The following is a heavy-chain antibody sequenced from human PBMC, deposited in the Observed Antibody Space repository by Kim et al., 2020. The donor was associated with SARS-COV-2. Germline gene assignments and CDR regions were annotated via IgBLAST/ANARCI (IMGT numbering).Heavy chain of an antibody. Sequence: SETLSLTCTVSGGSMKNYYWSWIRQPPGKELEWIGNIYYSGNTRYNPSLKSRVTMSVDPSKNQFSVMLTSVTAADTAVYYCTREGVPHGTGHSDLWGRGALVTVSS. CDR3: TREGVPHGTGHSDL. D-gene: IGHD1-1*01. V-gene: IGHV4-59*01. J-gene: IGHJ2*01. CDR1: GGSMKNYY. CDR2: IYYSGNT.